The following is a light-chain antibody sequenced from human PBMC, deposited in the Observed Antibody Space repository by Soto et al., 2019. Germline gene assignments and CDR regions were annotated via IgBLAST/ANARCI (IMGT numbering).Light chain of an antibody. CDR2: AAS. V-gene: IGKV1D-8*03. Sequence: VISMTQSPSLLSASTGDRVTINCRVTPGVSSFLAWYQQKPGKAPKLLIYAASTLQNGVPSRFSGSGSGTDFTLTISTLQSEDFAIYYCQQYYSFPWTFGQGTKVEIK. CDR1: PGVSSF. J-gene: IGKJ1*01. CDR3: QQYYSFPWT.